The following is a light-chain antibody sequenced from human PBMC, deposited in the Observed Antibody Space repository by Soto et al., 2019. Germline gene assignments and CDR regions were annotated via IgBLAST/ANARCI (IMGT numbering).Light chain of an antibody. CDR1: QSLSTN. J-gene: IGKJ1*01. CDR2: GSS. CDR3: QQYNNWPRT. Sequence: EIVLTQSPVTLSLSPGERATLSCRASQSLSTNLAWHQQKPGQAPRLLIYGSSTRATGVPARFSGSGSGTEFTLTISSLQSEDFAIYYCQQYNNWPRTFGQGTKVDIK. V-gene: IGKV3-15*01.